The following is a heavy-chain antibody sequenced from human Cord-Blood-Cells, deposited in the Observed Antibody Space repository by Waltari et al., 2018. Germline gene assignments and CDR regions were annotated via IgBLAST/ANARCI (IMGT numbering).Heavy chain of an antibody. CDR3: AHRGYWGRGPQTYYFDY. Sequence: QITLKESGPTLVKPTQTLTLTCTFSGFSLSTSGVGVGCIRQLPGKALEWLALIYWNDDKRYSPSLKSRLTITKDTSKNQVVLTMTNMDPVDTATYYCAHRGYWGRGPQTYYFDYWGQGTLVTVSS. D-gene: IGHD7-27*01. CDR1: GFSLSTSGVG. V-gene: IGHV2-5*01. CDR2: IYWNDDK. J-gene: IGHJ4*02.